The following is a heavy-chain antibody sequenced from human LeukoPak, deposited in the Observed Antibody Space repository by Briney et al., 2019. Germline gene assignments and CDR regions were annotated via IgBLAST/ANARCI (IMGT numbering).Heavy chain of an antibody. Sequence: PSETLSLTCTVSDGSISNYYWSWIRQPPGKGLKWIGYISSSGSTNYSPSLKSRVTISMDTSKNQFSLKLSSVTAADTAVYYCARGVLVTVYAAFDYWGQGTLVTVSS. D-gene: IGHD2-8*01. CDR1: DGSISNYY. CDR3: ARGVLVTVYAAFDY. J-gene: IGHJ4*02. CDR2: ISSSGST. V-gene: IGHV4-59*08.